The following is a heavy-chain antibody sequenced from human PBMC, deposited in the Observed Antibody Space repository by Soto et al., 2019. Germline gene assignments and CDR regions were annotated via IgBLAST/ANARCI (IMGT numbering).Heavy chain of an antibody. CDR3: AKEGLNRYFDY. D-gene: IGHD3-16*01. CDR1: GFTFDDYA. Sequence: GGSLRLSCAASGFTFDDYAMHWVRQTPGRGLEWVSGISWNSGNIAYADSVKGRFTISRDNAKNSLYLQMNSLRAEDTALYYCAKEGLNRYFDYWGQGPLVTVFS. J-gene: IGHJ4*02. V-gene: IGHV3-9*01. CDR2: ISWNSGNI.